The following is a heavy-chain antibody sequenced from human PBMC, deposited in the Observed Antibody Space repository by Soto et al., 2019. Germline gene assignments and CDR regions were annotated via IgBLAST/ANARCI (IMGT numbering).Heavy chain of an antibody. V-gene: IGHV1-18*01. Sequence: ASVKVCGTASGYTFTSYGISWVRQAPGQGLEWMGWISAYNGNTNYAQKLQGRVTMTTDTSTITAHMELRSLRSDDTAVYYCARQPVVGTAFFDYWGQGTLVTVSS. CDR1: GYTFTSYG. CDR2: ISAYNGNT. D-gene: IGHD6-19*01. J-gene: IGHJ4*02. CDR3: ARQPVVGTAFFDY.